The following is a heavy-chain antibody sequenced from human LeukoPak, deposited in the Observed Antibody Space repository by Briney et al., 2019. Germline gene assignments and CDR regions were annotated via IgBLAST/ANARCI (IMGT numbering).Heavy chain of an antibody. Sequence: SETLSLTCAVYGGSFSGYYWSWIRQPPGKGLEWIGEINHSGSTNYNPSLKSRVTISVDTSKNQFSLKLNSVTAADTAVYYCARHSLSRQHIVVTAVHWYFDLWGRGTLVTVSS. CDR3: ARHSLSRQHIVVTAVHWYFDL. CDR1: GGSFSGYY. CDR2: INHSGST. V-gene: IGHV4-34*01. D-gene: IGHD2-21*01. J-gene: IGHJ2*01.